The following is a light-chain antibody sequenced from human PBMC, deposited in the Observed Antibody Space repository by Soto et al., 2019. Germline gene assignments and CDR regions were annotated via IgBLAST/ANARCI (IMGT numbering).Light chain of an antibody. J-gene: IGKJ2*01. CDR2: SIS. CDR1: QGVLNS. V-gene: IGKV1-9*01. Sequence: IHVTQSPSILSASVGDSVTITCRTSQGVLNSFAWYQQKSGKAPRLLIYSISSLKSGVPSRFSGSGSGAEITLTITNLQPEDFATYFCQQLYTYPHTFGLGTQLQI. CDR3: QQLYTYPHT.